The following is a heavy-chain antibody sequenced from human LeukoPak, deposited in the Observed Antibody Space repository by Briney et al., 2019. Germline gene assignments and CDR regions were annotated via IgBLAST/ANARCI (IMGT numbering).Heavy chain of an antibody. Sequence: GGSLRLSCAASGFTFSSYAMSWVRQAPGKGLEWVSVIRGSGGSTYYADSVKGRFTISRDNSKNTLYLQMNSLRAEDTVVYYCAKTYYDILTGRPYYYYGMDVWGKGTTVTVSS. D-gene: IGHD3-9*01. CDR3: AKTYYDILTGRPYYYYGMDV. J-gene: IGHJ6*04. V-gene: IGHV3-23*01. CDR1: GFTFSSYA. CDR2: IRGSGGST.